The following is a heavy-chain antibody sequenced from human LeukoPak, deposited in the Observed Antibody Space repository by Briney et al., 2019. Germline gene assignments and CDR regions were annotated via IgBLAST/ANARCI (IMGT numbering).Heavy chain of an antibody. CDR3: ARGSTVGATESLGFDY. D-gene: IGHD1-26*01. CDR1: GYTFTGYY. J-gene: IGHJ4*02. V-gene: IGHV1-2*02. Sequence: ASVKVSCKASGYTFTGYYMHWVRQAPGQGLEWMGWVNPNSGDTHYAQKFQGRVTMTRDTSISTAYMELSRLRSDDTAVYYCARGSTVGATESLGFDYWGQGTPVTVSS. CDR2: VNPNSGDT.